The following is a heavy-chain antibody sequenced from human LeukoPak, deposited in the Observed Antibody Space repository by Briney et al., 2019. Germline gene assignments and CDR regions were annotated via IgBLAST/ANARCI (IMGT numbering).Heavy chain of an antibody. CDR1: GGSISSYY. J-gene: IGHJ3*02. V-gene: IGHV4-4*07. CDR3: ARYYDSSGHAFDI. CDR2: IYPSGST. Sequence: SETLSLTCTVSGGSISSYYWSWIQQPAGKGLEWIGRIYPSGSTNYNPSLKSRVTLSVDTSKSQFSLKLSSVTAADTAMYYCARYYDSSGHAFDIWGQGTMVTVSS. D-gene: IGHD3-22*01.